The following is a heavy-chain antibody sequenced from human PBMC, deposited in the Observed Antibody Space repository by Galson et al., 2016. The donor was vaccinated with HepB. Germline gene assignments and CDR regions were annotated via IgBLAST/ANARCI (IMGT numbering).Heavy chain of an antibody. J-gene: IGHJ4*02. CDR3: ARGGGPTYDSSGSYFGDFDY. CDR2: IDPSDSYT. D-gene: IGHD3-22*01. V-gene: IGHV5-10-1*01. Sequence: SGAEVKKPGESLRISCNGSGYSFTNYWITWVRQMPGKGLEWVGTIDPSDSYTNYSPSFQAPVPFSADKSISTAYLQWSSLKASDTAMFYCARGGGPTYDSSGSYFGDFDYWGQGTLVTVSS. CDR1: GYSFTNYW.